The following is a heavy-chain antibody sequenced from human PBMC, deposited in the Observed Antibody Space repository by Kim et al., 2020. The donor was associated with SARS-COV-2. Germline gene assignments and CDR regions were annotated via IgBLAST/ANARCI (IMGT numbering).Heavy chain of an antibody. CDR3: ASYSSGWPRFNY. D-gene: IGHD6-19*01. Sequence: ASVKVSCKASGYTFTSYAMHWVRQAPGQRLEWMGWINAGNGNTKYSQKFQGRVTITRDTSASTAYMELSSLRSEDTAVYYCASYSSGWPRFNYCGQGTLVTVSS. CDR1: GYTFTSYA. V-gene: IGHV1-3*01. J-gene: IGHJ4*02. CDR2: INAGNGNT.